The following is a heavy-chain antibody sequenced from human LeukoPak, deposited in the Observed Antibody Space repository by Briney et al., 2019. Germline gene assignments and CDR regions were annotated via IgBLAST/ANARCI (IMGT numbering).Heavy chain of an antibody. Sequence: SETLSLTCLVSGDSIRSSYFWGWIRQPPGKGLEWIGSIYYSGTTFYNPSLKSRVTVSIDASNHQISLKVTSVTAADTAVYYCARVPVSSIVVVITNHAFDIWGQGTMVTVSS. CDR1: GDSIRSSYF. V-gene: IGHV4-38-2*02. J-gene: IGHJ3*02. CDR2: IYYSGTT. D-gene: IGHD3-22*01. CDR3: ARVPVSSIVVVITNHAFDI.